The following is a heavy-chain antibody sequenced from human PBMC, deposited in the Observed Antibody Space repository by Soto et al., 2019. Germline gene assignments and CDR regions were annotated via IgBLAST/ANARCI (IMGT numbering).Heavy chain of an antibody. CDR3: ARLAPPLYCSGGSCHDY. CDR1: GFTFSSYS. Sequence: GGSLRLSCAASGFTFSSYSMNWVRQAPGKGLEWVSYNSSSSSTIYYADSVKGRFTISRDNAKNSLYLQMNSLRAEDTAVYYCARLAPPLYCSGGSCHDYWGQGTLVTVSS. V-gene: IGHV3-48*01. CDR2: NSSSSSTI. J-gene: IGHJ4*02. D-gene: IGHD2-15*01.